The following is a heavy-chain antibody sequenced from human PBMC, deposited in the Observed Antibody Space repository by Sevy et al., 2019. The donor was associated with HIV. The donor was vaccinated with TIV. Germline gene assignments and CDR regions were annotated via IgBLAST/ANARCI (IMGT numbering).Heavy chain of an antibody. CDR3: ASSRDYYDNSGPNFDY. D-gene: IGHD3-22*01. CDR2: FEPEDCET. V-gene: IGHV1-24*01. Sequence: ASVKVSCKVSGYTLTQLSMHWVRQAPGKGLEWMGGFEPEDCETLHSQNFQGRVTLTEDTSTDTAYMELSSLRSEDTAVYYCASSRDYYDNSGPNFDYWGQRTLVTVSS. CDR1: GYTLTQLS. J-gene: IGHJ4*02.